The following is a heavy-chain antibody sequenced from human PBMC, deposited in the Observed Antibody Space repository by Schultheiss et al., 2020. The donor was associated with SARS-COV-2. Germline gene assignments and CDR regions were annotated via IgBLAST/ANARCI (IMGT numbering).Heavy chain of an antibody. J-gene: IGHJ6*02. V-gene: IGHV4-39*07. Sequence: WVRQPPGKGLEWIGNINYRGSTYYNPSLKSRVTISVDTSKNQFSLKLSSVTAADTAVYYCARGSEYSSSSTLNYYYYGMDVWGQGTTVTVSS. D-gene: IGHD6-6*01. CDR3: ARGSEYSSSSTLNYYYYGMDV. CDR2: INYRGST.